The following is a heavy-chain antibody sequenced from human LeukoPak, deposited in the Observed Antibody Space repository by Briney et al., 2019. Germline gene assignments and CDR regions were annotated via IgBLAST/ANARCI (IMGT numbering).Heavy chain of an antibody. CDR2: IRYDGSNK. D-gene: IGHD4-17*01. J-gene: IGHJ4*02. V-gene: IGHV3-30*02. Sequence: GGSLRLSCAASGFAFSSYGMHWVRQAPGKGLEWVAFIRYDGSNKYYADSVKGRFTISRDNSKNTLYLQMNSLRAEDTAVYYCARDVNPTVTTMFDYWGQGTLVTVSS. CDR3: ARDVNPTVTTMFDY. CDR1: GFAFSSYG.